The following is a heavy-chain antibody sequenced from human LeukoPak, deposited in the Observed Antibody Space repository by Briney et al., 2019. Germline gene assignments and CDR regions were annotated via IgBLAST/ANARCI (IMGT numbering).Heavy chain of an antibody. J-gene: IGHJ3*02. D-gene: IGHD3-9*01. CDR1: RGTLSTYA. Sequence: ASVNVSCTASRGTLSTYAISWVRQAPGQGLEWMGRIIPILGIANYAQKFQGRVTITAEKSTRTAYMELSSLRSEDTAVYYCASGLRYFDWLLQGLDAFDIWGQGTIVTVSS. CDR3: ASGLRYFDWLLQGLDAFDI. V-gene: IGHV1-69*10. CDR2: IIPILGIA.